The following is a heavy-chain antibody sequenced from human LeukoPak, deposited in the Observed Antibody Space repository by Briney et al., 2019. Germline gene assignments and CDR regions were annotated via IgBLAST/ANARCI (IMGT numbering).Heavy chain of an antibody. J-gene: IGHJ2*01. CDR2: IYYSGST. Sequence: SETLSLTCTVSGGSISSSSYYWGWIRQPPGKGLEWIGSIYYSGSTYYNPSLKSRVTISEDTSKNQFSLKLSSVTAADTAVYYCARHHTAMANRYFDFWGRGTLVTVSS. D-gene: IGHD5-18*01. CDR1: GGSISSSSYY. CDR3: ARHHTAMANRYFDF. V-gene: IGHV4-39*01.